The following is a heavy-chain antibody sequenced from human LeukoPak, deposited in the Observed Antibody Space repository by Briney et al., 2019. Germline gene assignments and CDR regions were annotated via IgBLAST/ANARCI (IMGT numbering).Heavy chain of an antibody. V-gene: IGHV4-34*01. Sequence: SETLSLTCAVYGGSFSGYYWSWIRQPPGKGLEWIGEINHSGSTNYNPSLKSRVTISVDTSKNQFSLKLSSVTAADTAVYYCAGGPHIVARYYYYGIDVWGQGTTVTVSS. CDR2: INHSGST. CDR3: AGGPHIVARYYYYGIDV. D-gene: IGHD5-12*01. CDR1: GGSFSGYY. J-gene: IGHJ6*02.